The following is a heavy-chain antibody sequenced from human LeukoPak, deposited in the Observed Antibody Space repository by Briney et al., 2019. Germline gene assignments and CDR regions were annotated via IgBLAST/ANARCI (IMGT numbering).Heavy chain of an antibody. J-gene: IGHJ4*02. CDR2: ISASGGAT. CDR1: GFTLSSYA. CDR3: AKERSGGYYFDY. D-gene: IGHD6-19*01. Sequence: SGGSLRLSCTASGFTLSSYAMSWVRQSPGKGPEWVSTISASGGATSYADSVKGRFTISRDTSENALYLQMSSLRAEDTAIYYCAKERSGGYYFDYWGQGTLVTVSS. V-gene: IGHV3-23*01.